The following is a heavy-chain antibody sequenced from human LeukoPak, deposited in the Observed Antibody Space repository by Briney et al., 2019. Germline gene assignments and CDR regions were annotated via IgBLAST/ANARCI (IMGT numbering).Heavy chain of an antibody. CDR2: ISGSGGST. V-gene: IGHV3-23*01. CDR1: GFTFSSYG. CDR3: AKVGIVVVPAAMGFDY. D-gene: IGHD2-2*01. J-gene: IGHJ4*02. Sequence: GRSLRLSCAASGFTFSSYGMHWVRQAPGKGLEWVSAISGSGGSTYYADSVKGWFTISRDNSKNTLYLQMNSLRAEDTAVYYCAKVGIVVVPAAMGFDYWGQGTLVTVSS.